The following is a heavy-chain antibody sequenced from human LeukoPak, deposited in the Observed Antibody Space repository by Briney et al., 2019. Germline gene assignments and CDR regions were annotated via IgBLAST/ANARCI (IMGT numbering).Heavy chain of an antibody. V-gene: IGHV4-39*07. D-gene: IGHD3-10*01. J-gene: IGHJ3*02. Sequence: SETLSLTCTVSGGSISSSSYYWGWIRQPPGKGLEWIGSIYYSGSTYYNPSLKSRVTISVDTSKNQFSLKLSSVTAADTAVYYCARAGELLSPEEAFDIWGQGTMVTVSS. CDR3: ARAGELLSPEEAFDI. CDR2: IYYSGST. CDR1: GGSISSSSYY.